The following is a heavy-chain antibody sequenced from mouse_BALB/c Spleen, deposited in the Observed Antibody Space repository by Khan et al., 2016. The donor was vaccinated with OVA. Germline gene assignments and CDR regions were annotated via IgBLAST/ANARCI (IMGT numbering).Heavy chain of an antibody. CDR3: TRGDDLGNFDY. V-gene: IGHV1-76*01. Sequence: VQLQESGPELVRPGDSVKLSCKTSGYTFTNYWIHWVKQRSGQGLEWIARIYPGTDNTYYNEKLKDRVTLTADKSASTAYLQLSNLKSEDSAVYFCTRGDDLGNFDYWGQGTTLTVSS. CDR1: GYTFTNYW. D-gene: IGHD2-4*01. J-gene: IGHJ2*01. CDR2: IYPGTDNT.